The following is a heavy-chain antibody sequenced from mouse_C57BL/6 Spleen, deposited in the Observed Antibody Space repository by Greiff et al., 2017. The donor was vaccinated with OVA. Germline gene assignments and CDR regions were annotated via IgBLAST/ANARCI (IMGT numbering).Heavy chain of an antibody. J-gene: IGHJ2*01. CDR2: ISSGGSYT. D-gene: IGHD2-4*01. CDR3: ERHEGLRRPFDY. Sequence: EVQGVESGGDLVKPGGSLKLSCAASGFTFSSYGMSWVRQTPDKRLEWVATISSGGSYTYYPDSVKGRFTISRDNAKNTLYLQMSSLKSEDTAMYYCERHEGLRRPFDYWGQGTTLTVSS. CDR1: GFTFSSYG. V-gene: IGHV5-6*01.